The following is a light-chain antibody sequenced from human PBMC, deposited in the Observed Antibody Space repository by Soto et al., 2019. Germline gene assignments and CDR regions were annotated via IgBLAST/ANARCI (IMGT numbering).Light chain of an antibody. V-gene: IGKV1-5*01. Sequence: DIQMTQSPSTLSASVGDRVTITCRASQNINEWLAWYQQKPGRAPKCLIYDASILESGVPSRFSCSGSGTAFTLTITNLQPDDFAPYYCQRYNSYSRAFGQGTKVEMK. CDR2: DAS. J-gene: IGKJ1*01. CDR1: QNINEW. CDR3: QRYNSYSRA.